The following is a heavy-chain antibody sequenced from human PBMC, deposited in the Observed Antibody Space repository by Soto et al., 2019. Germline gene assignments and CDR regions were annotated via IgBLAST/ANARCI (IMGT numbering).Heavy chain of an antibody. V-gene: IGHV3-33*01. CDR3: ARDSSFSVHRWDG. Sequence: GGSLRLSCAASGFTFSNYGIHWVRQAPGKGLEWVAVIWSDGINKYYGDSVRGRFTISRDNSENTVYLEMNSLRAEDTAVYYCARDSSFSVHRWDGWGQGTLVTVSS. CDR1: GFTFSNYG. D-gene: IGHD1-26*01. J-gene: IGHJ4*02. CDR2: IWSDGINK.